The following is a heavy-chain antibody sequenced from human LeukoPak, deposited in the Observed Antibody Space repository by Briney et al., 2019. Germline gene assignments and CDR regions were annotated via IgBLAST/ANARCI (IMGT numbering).Heavy chain of an antibody. D-gene: IGHD5-18*01. CDR2: TYSGGST. CDR1: DFTVSSNY. CDR3: ASHGPGYNYGYFDY. Sequence: PGGSLRLSCTASDFTVSSNYMSWVRQAPGKGLEWVSLTYSGGSTYYADSVKGRFTISRDNSKNTLYLQMNNLRAEDTAVYYCASHGPGYNYGYFDYWGQGTLVTVSS. V-gene: IGHV3-53*01. J-gene: IGHJ4*02.